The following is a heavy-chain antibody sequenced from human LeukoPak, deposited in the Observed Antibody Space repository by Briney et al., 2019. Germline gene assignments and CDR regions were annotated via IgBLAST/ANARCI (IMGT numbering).Heavy chain of an antibody. Sequence: SETLSLTCAVYGGSFSGYYWSWIRQPPGKGLEWIGEINHSGSTNYNPSLKSRVTISVDTSKNQFSLKLSSVTAVDTAVYYCARAIAAPVFFDYWGQGTLVTVSS. J-gene: IGHJ4*02. V-gene: IGHV4-34*01. CDR3: ARAIAAPVFFDY. CDR1: GGSFSGYY. CDR2: INHSGST. D-gene: IGHD6-13*01.